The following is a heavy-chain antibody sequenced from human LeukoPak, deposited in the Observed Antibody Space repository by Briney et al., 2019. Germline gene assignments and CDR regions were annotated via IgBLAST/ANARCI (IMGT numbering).Heavy chain of an antibody. J-gene: IGHJ4*02. CDR1: GGSISSGSYY. V-gene: IGHV4-61*02. Sequence: PSETLSLTCTVSGGSISSGSYYWSWIRQPAGKGLEWMGRIYTSGSTNYNPSLKSRVTISVDTSKNQFSLKLSSVTAADTAVYYCARARRIIDYWGQGTVVTVSS. D-gene: IGHD2-15*01. CDR2: IYTSGST. CDR3: ARARRIIDY.